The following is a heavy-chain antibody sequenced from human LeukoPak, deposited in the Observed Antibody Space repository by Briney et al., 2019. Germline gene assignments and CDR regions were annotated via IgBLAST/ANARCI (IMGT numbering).Heavy chain of an antibody. J-gene: IGHJ3*02. Sequence: GGSLRLSCAASGFTFSSYSMNWVRQAPGKGLEWVSSILSSSSYIYYAYSVKGRFTISRDNAKNSLYLQMNSLRAEDTAVYYCARALPSPLYSGSYADAFDIWGQGTMVTVST. CDR2: ILSSSSYI. CDR3: ARALPSPLYSGSYADAFDI. V-gene: IGHV3-21*01. CDR1: GFTFSSYS. D-gene: IGHD1-26*01.